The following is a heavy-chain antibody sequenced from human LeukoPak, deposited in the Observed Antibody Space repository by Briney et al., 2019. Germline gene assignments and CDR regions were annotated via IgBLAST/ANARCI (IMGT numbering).Heavy chain of an antibody. CDR2: ISWNSGSI. Sequence: PGGSLRLSCAASGFTFDDYAMHWVRQAPGKGLEWVSGISWNSGSIGYADSVKGRFTISRDNAKNSLYLQMNSLRAEDTAVYYCARGPYSGSYYSDYWGQGTLVTVSS. CDR3: ARGPYSGSYYSDY. J-gene: IGHJ4*02. V-gene: IGHV3-9*01. CDR1: GFTFDDYA. D-gene: IGHD1-26*01.